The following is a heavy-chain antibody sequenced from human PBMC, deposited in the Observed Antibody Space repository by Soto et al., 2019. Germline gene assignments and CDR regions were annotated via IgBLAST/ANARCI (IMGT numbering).Heavy chain of an antibody. V-gene: IGHV3-43*01. CDR2: ISWGGGST. CDR1: GFTFDDYT. J-gene: IGHJ5*01. Sequence: PGGSLRLSCAASGFTFDDYTMHWVRQAPGKGLEWVSFISWGGGSTYYADSVKGRFTISRDDGKNSLFLQMNSLRADDTAVYYCARDNWFDSWGQGTLVTVSS. CDR3: ARDNWFDS.